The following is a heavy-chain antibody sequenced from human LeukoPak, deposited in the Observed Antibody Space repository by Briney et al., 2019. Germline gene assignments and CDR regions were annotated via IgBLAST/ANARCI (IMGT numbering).Heavy chain of an antibody. CDR3: ARAREYSSGWYENWFDP. V-gene: IGHV7-4-1*02. CDR1: GYTFTGYY. Sequence: ASVKVSCRASGYTFTGYYMHWIRQAPGQGLEWMGWINTNTGNPTYAQGFTGRFVFSLDTSVSTAYLQISSLKAEDTAVYYCARAREYSSGWYENWFDPWGQGTLVTVSS. CDR2: INTNTGNP. J-gene: IGHJ5*02. D-gene: IGHD6-19*01.